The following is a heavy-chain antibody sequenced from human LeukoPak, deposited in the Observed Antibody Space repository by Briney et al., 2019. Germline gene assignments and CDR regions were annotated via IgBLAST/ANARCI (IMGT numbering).Heavy chain of an antibody. CDR1: GYSISSGYY. J-gene: IGHJ5*02. V-gene: IGHV4-38-2*01. CDR3: ARVVGAKDWFDP. CDR2: IYHSGST. Sequence: SETLSLTCAVSGYSISSGYYWGWIRQPPGKGLEWIGSIYHSGSTYYNPSLKSRVTISVDTSKNQFSLKLGSVTAADTAVYYCARVVGAKDWFDPWGQGTLVTVSS. D-gene: IGHD1-26*01.